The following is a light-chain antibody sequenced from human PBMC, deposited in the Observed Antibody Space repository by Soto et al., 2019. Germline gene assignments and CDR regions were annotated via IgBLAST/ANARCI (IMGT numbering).Light chain of an antibody. CDR1: TSNIGSNT. V-gene: IGLV1-44*01. CDR3: AAWDDRLXGYV. J-gene: IGLJ1*01. Sequence: QSSLTQPPSASGTPVQRVTISCSGSTSNIGSNTVNWYQQLPGTDPKLLIYSNNQLPSGVPDRFSGSKSGTSASLAISGLQYEDEDDYYCAAWDDRLXGYVVGTGTKVXV. CDR2: SNN.